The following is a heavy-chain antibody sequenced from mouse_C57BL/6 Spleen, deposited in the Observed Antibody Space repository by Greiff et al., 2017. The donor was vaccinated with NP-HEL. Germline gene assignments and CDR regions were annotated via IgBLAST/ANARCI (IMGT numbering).Heavy chain of an antibody. CDR2: IDPETGGT. D-gene: IGHD2-5*01. J-gene: IGHJ3*01. CDR3: TRSGYSNYVEGFAY. CDR1: GYTFTDYE. V-gene: IGHV1-15*01. Sequence: QVQLQQSGAELVRPGASVTLSCKASGYTFTDYEMHWVKQTPVHGLEWIGAIDPETGGTAYTQKFKGKAILTADKSSSTAYMELRSLTSEDSAVYDCTRSGYSNYVEGFAYWGQGTLVTVSA.